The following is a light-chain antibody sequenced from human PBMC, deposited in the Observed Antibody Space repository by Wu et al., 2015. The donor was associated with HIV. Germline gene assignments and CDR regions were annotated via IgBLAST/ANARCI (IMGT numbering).Light chain of an antibody. CDR2: DAS. V-gene: IGKV3-11*01. CDR1: QNVNTY. CDR3: QQRRNWPLT. J-gene: IGKJ5*01. Sequence: EIVLTQSPGTLSSSPGERATLSCRASQNVNTYLAWYQQKPGQAPRLLIYDASTRATGIPARFTGSGSGIDFTLTISSLEPEDFTVYYCQQRRNWPLTFGQGTRLEIK.